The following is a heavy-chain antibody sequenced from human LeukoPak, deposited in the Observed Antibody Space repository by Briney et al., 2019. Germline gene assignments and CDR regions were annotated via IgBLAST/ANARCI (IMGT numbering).Heavy chain of an antibody. J-gene: IGHJ4*02. Sequence: GGSLRLSCAASGFTFSSYGMTWVRQAPGKGLEWVSSISGSGGSRYYADSVKGRFTISRDDSKNTLYLEMNSLRAEDTAVYYCAKETFRDRGQGTLVTVSS. CDR1: GFTFSSYG. CDR2: ISGSGGSR. D-gene: IGHD3-10*01. V-gene: IGHV3-23*01. CDR3: AKETFRD.